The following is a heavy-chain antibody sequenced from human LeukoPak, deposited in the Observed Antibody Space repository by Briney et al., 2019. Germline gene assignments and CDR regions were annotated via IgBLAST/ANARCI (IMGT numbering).Heavy chain of an antibody. CDR1: GFTFSNAW. J-gene: IGHJ4*02. D-gene: IGHD6-13*01. CDR2: IKSKTDGGTT. V-gene: IGHV3-15*01. CDR3: TTAGRIAAAGIVY. Sequence: GGALTLSCAASGFTFSNAWMSWVRQAPAKGLEWVGRIKSKTDGGTTDYAAPVKGRFTISRDDSKNTLYLQMNSLKTEDTAVYYCTTAGRIAAAGIVYWGQGTLVTVSS.